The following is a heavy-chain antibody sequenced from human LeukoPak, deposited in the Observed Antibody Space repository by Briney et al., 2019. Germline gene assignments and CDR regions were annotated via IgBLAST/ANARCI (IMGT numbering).Heavy chain of an antibody. J-gene: IGHJ4*02. D-gene: IGHD2-21*01. CDR2: IYYSGST. CDR3: ARTGEGGNDY. V-gene: IGHV4-39*07. Sequence: PSETLSLTCTVSGGSISSSSYYWGWIRQPPGQGLEWIGSIYYSGSTYYNPSLKIRVAIYVDTTKNQFSLNLSTVTAAAPAEYACARTGEGGNDYWGQGTLVTVPS. CDR1: GGSISSSSYY.